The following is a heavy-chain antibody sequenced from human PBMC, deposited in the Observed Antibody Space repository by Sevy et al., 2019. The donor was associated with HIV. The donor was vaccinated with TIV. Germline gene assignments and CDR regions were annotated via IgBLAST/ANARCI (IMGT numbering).Heavy chain of an antibody. Sequence: SQTLSLTCAISGDSVSSNSAAWNWIRQSPSRGLEWLGRTHYRSKWYNDYAVSVKGRITINPDTSKNQFSLQLNSVTPEDTAVYYCARACCSGDRFGVLGAFDFWGQGTMVTVSS. CDR1: GDSVSSNSAA. D-gene: IGHD2-15*01. J-gene: IGHJ3*01. CDR3: ARACCSGDRFGVLGAFDF. V-gene: IGHV6-1*01. CDR2: THYRSKWYN.